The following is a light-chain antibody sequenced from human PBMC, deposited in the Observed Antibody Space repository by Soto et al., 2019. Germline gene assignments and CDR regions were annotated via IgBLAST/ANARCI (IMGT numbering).Light chain of an antibody. V-gene: IGKV3-20*01. J-gene: IGKJ1*01. CDR3: QKYGSSPQT. Sequence: EIVLTQSPGTLSLSPGERATLSCRASQSIGSSYLAWYQQKPGQAPRLLIYGESSRATGIPDRFSGSGSGTDFTLTISRLEPEDCAVYYCQKYGSSPQTFGQGTKVDIK. CDR1: QSIGSSY. CDR2: GES.